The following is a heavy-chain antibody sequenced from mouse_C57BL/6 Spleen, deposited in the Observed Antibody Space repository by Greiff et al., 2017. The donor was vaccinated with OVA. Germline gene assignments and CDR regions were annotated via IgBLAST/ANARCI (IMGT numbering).Heavy chain of an antibody. CDR1: GYAFSSSW. V-gene: IGHV1-82*01. Sequence: VQLQQSGPELVKPGASVKISCKASGYAFSSSWMNWVKQRPGKGLEWIGRIYPGDGDTNYNGKFKGKATLTADKSSSTAYMQLSSLKSEDSAVYFCAAVLGSDGYVLYAMDYWGQGTSVTVSS. CDR3: AAVLGSDGYVLYAMDY. CDR2: IYPGDGDT. D-gene: IGHD2-3*01. J-gene: IGHJ4*01.